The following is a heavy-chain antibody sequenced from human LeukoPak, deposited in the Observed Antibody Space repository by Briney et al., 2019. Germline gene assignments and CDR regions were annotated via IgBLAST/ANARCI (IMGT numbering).Heavy chain of an antibody. CDR1: GFTFSNAW. Sequence: PGGSLRLSCAASGFTFSNAWMSWVRQAPGKGLEWVGRIKSKTDGGTTDYAAPVKGRFTISRDDSKNTLYLQMNSLKTEDTAVYYCTTDLNGDSPYYYYYMDVWGKGTTVTVSS. CDR2: IKSKTDGGTT. V-gene: IGHV3-15*01. CDR3: TTDLNGDSPYYYYYMDV. D-gene: IGHD4-17*01. J-gene: IGHJ6*03.